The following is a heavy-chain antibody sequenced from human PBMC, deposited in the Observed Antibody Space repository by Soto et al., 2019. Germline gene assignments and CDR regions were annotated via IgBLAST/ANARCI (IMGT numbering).Heavy chain of an antibody. V-gene: IGHV3-23*01. D-gene: IGHD6-19*01. CDR1: GFTFSTYT. Sequence: GGSLRLSCAASGFTFSTYTMNWVRQAPGKGLEWVSAITGSGDTTFYADSVKGRFIISRDNSRNTLYLQMNSLRAEDTAVFYCAKGLTSGWEYDAFDIWGQGTMVTVSS. CDR2: ITGSGDTT. J-gene: IGHJ3*02. CDR3: AKGLTSGWEYDAFDI.